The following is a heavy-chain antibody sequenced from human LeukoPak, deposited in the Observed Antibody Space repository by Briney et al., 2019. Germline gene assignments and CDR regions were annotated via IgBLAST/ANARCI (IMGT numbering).Heavy chain of an antibody. J-gene: IGHJ3*02. CDR2: ISTSSSYI. CDR3: ARVGATVTGSDPFDI. D-gene: IGHD4-17*01. CDR1: GFTFNRYS. Sequence: GGSLRLSCVASGFTFNRYSMNWVRQAPGKGLEWVSSISTSSSYICYADSLKGRFTISRDNARNSLYLDMDSLRVEDTAVYYCARVGATVTGSDPFDIWGQGTIVTVSS. V-gene: IGHV3-21*01.